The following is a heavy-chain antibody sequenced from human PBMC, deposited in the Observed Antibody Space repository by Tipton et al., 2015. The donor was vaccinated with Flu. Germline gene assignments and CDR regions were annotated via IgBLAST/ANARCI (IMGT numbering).Heavy chain of an antibody. Sequence: SLRLSCAASGFIVSSDYMSWVRQAPGKGLEWVSVIYSSDSTSYADSVRGRFTLSRDNSRNTLYLQMNDLRVEDTAVYYCAKRYCSSTTCYIPDAVDTWGQGTKVTVSS. CDR2: IYSSDST. J-gene: IGHJ3*02. V-gene: IGHV3-53*01. D-gene: IGHD2-2*01. CDR3: AKRYCSSTTCYIPDAVDT. CDR1: GFIVSSDY.